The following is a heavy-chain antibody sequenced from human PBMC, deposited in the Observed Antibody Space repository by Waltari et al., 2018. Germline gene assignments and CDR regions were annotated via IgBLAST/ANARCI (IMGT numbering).Heavy chain of an antibody. Sequence: EVQLMESGGGLVQHGRSLRLSCAGFPFTFDGYAMAWVRQVPGRALEWVSGIDWRSGRIAYADSVKGRFIISRDDARNSLNLQMNTLRVDDTAVYYCTKDLLPGGADVWGRGTTVTVSS. CDR2: IDWRSGRI. CDR3: TKDLLPGGADV. D-gene: IGHD2-15*01. V-gene: IGHV3-9*01. J-gene: IGHJ6*02. CDR1: PFTFDGYA.